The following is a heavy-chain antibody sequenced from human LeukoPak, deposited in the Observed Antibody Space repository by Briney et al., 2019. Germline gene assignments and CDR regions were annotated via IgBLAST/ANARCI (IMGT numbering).Heavy chain of an antibody. D-gene: IGHD3-3*01. CDR3: ARDRAWNYFDY. J-gene: IGHJ4*02. CDR1: GFTFSSHG. V-gene: IGHV3-30*03. CDR2: ISNDGSRK. Sequence: GGSLRLSCAPSGFTFSSHGMHRVRQAPGKGLEWVAIISNDGSRKYYAHSVEGRFTISRDNSKNTLYLQMDSLRAEDTAVYYCARDRAWNYFDYWGQGTLVTVSS.